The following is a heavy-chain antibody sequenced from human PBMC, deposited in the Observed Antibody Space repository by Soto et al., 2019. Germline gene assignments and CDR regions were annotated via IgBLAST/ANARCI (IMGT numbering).Heavy chain of an antibody. CDR2: ISSSSSYI. V-gene: IGHV3-21*01. J-gene: IGHJ6*02. D-gene: IGHD3-22*01. Sequence: GRSLRHSCAASGFTFSSYIMNWVRKSPGKGLEWVSSISSSSSYIYYADSVKGRFTISRDNAKNSLYLQMNSLRAEDTAVYYCATDYDSSGYYYYYGMDVWGQGTTVTVSS. CDR3: ATDYDSSGYYYYYGMDV. CDR1: GFTFSSYI.